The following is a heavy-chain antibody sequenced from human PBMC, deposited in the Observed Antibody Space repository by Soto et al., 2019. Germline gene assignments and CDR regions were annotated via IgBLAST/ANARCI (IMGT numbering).Heavy chain of an antibody. V-gene: IGHV1-46*01. CDR1: GYTFTSYY. CDR3: AREPSIAAAGTGYYYYGMDV. D-gene: IGHD6-13*01. Sequence: ASVKVSCKSSGYTFTSYYMHCVRQAPGQGLEWMGIINPSGGSTSYAQKFQGRVTMTRDTSTSTVYMELSSLRSEDTAVYYCAREPSIAAAGTGYYYYGMDVWGQGTTVTVSS. CDR2: INPSGGST. J-gene: IGHJ6*02.